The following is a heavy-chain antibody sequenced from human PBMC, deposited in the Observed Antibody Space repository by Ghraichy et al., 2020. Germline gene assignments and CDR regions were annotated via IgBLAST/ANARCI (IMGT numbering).Heavy chain of an antibody. CDR2: TYYRSKWYN. Sequence: QTLSLTCAISGDSVSSNSAAWNWIRQSPSRGLEWLGRTYYRSKWYNDYAVSVKSRITINPDTSKNQFSLQLNSVTPEDTAVYYCARDQGVWGIAARPFDQGDWFDPWGQGTLVTVSS. CDR3: ARDQGVWGIAARPFDQGDWFDP. V-gene: IGHV6-1*01. D-gene: IGHD6-6*01. CDR1: GDSVSSNSAA. J-gene: IGHJ5*02.